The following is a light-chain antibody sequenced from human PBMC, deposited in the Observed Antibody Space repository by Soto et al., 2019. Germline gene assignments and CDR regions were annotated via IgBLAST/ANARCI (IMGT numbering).Light chain of an antibody. Sequence: EIVMTQSPATLSVSPGERATLSCRASQSVSGYLAWYQQKPGQAPRLLLYGASSRATGIPDRFDGSGSGTDFTLTTSRLESEDFAVYYCQQYASRPWTFGQGTKVDIK. CDR1: QSVSGY. CDR3: QQYASRPWT. J-gene: IGKJ1*01. V-gene: IGKV3D-15*01. CDR2: GAS.